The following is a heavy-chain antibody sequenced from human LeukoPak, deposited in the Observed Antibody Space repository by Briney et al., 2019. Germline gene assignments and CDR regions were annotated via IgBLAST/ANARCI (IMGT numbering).Heavy chain of an antibody. J-gene: IGHJ4*02. CDR1: GFTFSSYS. CDR2: ISSSSSTI. Sequence: GGSLRLSCAASGFTFSSYSMNWVRQAPGKGLEWVSYISSSSSTIYYADSVKGRFTISRDNAKNSLYLQMNSLRAEDTAVYYCARDLFGALDGGDNGGYWGQGTLVTVSS. CDR3: ARDLFGALDGGDNGGY. V-gene: IGHV3-48*04. D-gene: IGHD3-16*01.